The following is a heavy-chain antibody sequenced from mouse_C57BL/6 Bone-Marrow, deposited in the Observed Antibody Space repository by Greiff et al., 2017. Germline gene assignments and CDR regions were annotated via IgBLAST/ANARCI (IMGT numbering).Heavy chain of an antibody. CDR1: GYTFTSYG. Sequence: QVQLQQSGAELARPGASVKLSCKASGYTFTSYGISWVKQRPGQGLEWIGEIYPRSGNTYYNEKFKGKATLTADKSSSTAYMELRSLTSEDSAVYMCARKITTVAAYWGQGTLVTVSA. CDR3: ARKITTVAAY. CDR2: IYPRSGNT. D-gene: IGHD1-1*01. J-gene: IGHJ3*01. V-gene: IGHV1-81*01.